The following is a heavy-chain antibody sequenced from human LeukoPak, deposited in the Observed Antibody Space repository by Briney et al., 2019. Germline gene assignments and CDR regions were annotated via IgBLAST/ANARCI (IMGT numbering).Heavy chain of an antibody. CDR3: AREDSYGGKFDY. V-gene: IGHV6-1*01. D-gene: IGHD5-18*01. Sequence: TSQTLSLTCAISGDSVSRNWIRQSPSRGLEWLGRTYHRSEWYNDYAASVKSRITINPDTSKNLVSLQLNPVTPEDTAIYYCAREDSYGGKFDYWGQGTLVTVSS. CDR1: GDSVSR. CDR2: TYHRSEWYN. J-gene: IGHJ4*02.